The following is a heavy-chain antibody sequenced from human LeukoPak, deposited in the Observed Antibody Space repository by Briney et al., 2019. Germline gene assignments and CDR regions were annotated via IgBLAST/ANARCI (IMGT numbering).Heavy chain of an antibody. CDR3: ARTGYSYWHDAFDI. CDR2: FHNSGTS. J-gene: IGHJ3*02. CDR1: DDSISDYY. D-gene: IGHD5-18*01. Sequence: SETLSLTCTVSDDSISDYYRGWIRQPPGKGLEWIGYFHNSGTSTYNPSLKSRVTISVDTSKNQFSLKLSSVTAADTAVYYCARTGYSYWHDAFDIWGQGTMVTVSS. V-gene: IGHV4-59*01.